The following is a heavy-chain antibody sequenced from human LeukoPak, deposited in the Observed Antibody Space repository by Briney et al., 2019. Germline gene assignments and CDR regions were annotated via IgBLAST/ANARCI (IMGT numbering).Heavy chain of an antibody. CDR2: INPNSGGT. J-gene: IGHJ5*02. CDR3: ARVGYYDKNWFDP. V-gene: IGHV1-2*02. Sequence: ASVKVSCKASGYTFTGYYMHWVRQAPGQGLEWMGWINPNSGGTNYAQKFQGRVTMTRDTSISTAYMELSRLRSDDTAVYYCARVGYYDKNWFDPWGQGTLVTVSS. D-gene: IGHD3-22*01. CDR1: GYTFTGYY.